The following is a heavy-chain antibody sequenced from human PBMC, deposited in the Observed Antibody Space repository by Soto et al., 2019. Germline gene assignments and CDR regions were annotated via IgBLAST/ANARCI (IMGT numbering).Heavy chain of an antibody. CDR3: ARRFEYSTGWYYFDY. Sequence: QLQLQESGPGLVKPSETLSLTCSVSGASISTIIYYWGWIRQPPGKGLEWIGTIYYSGTTYYNPSLKSRVTISVDTSRNQFSLKLRSVTAADTAIYYCARRFEYSTGWYYFDYWGQGTLLTVSS. V-gene: IGHV4-39*01. D-gene: IGHD6-19*01. CDR1: GASISTIIYY. CDR2: IYYSGTT. J-gene: IGHJ4*02.